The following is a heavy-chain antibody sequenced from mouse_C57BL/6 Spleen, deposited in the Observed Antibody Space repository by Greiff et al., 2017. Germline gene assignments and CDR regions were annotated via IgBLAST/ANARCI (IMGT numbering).Heavy chain of an antibody. CDR3: ARAPQLRLRGAMDY. J-gene: IGHJ4*01. CDR1: GYSFTDYN. CDR2: INPNYGTT. Sequence: VQLKESGPELVKPGASVKISCKASGYSFTDYNMNWVKQSNGKSLEWIGVINPNYGTTSYNQKFKGKATLTVDQSSSTAYLQLNSLTSEDSAVYYCARAPQLRLRGAMDYWGQGTSVTVSS. V-gene: IGHV1-39*01. D-gene: IGHD3-2*02.